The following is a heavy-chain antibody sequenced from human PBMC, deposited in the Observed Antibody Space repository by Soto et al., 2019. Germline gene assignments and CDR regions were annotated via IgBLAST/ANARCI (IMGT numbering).Heavy chain of an antibody. J-gene: IGHJ5*02. CDR1: GYIFTVYY. CDR3: ARPGSGSNWLDH. V-gene: IGHV1-2*02. Sequence: GASVKVSSKASGYIFTVYYMHWVRQAPGQGLEWMGWINPNRGGTNYAQKFQGRVTMTRDTSIRTAYMELSRLRSDDTAVYYCARPGSGSNWLDHWGEGTLVTVSS. CDR2: INPNRGGT. D-gene: IGHD3-10*01.